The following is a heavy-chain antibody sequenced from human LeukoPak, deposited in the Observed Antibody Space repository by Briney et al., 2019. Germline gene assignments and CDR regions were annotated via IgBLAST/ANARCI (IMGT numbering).Heavy chain of an antibody. V-gene: IGHV4-4*07. Sequence: ASETLSLTCTVSGGSIGSYYWSWIRQPAGKGLEWLGRIYTSGNTNYNPSLESRVTMSLDTSRNQFSLKLRSVTAAATAVYYCASDSGSALNCFDPSGQGTLVTVSS. CDR3: ASDSGSALNCFDP. CDR1: GGSIGSYY. D-gene: IGHD6-19*01. J-gene: IGHJ5*02. CDR2: IYTSGNT.